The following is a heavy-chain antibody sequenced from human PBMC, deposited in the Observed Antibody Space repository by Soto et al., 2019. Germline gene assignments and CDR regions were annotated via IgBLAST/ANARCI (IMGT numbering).Heavy chain of an antibody. Sequence: QVQLVQSEAEVKKPGASVKVSCKASGYIFTSYGFTWVRQAPGQGLEWMGWISGYNGHTNYAEKFQGRVTMTTDTPTRTADVELRSLRSDDTAVYYCARVPHNFDWVPYGLDVWGQGTTVTVAS. D-gene: IGHD3-9*01. CDR2: ISGYNGHT. V-gene: IGHV1-18*04. J-gene: IGHJ6*02. CDR1: GYIFTSYG. CDR3: ARVPHNFDWVPYGLDV.